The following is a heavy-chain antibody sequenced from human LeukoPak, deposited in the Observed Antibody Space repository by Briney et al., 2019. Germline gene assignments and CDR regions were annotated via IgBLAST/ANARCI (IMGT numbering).Heavy chain of an antibody. CDR3: ARDGYSGYDFDY. D-gene: IGHD5-12*01. V-gene: IGHV4-4*07. J-gene: IGHJ4*02. CDR2: IYTSGST. Sequence: SETLSLTRTVSGGSISSYYWSWIRQPAGKGLEWIGRIYTSGSTNYNPSLKSRVTMSVDTSKNQVALTLSSVTAADTAMYYCARDGYSGYDFDYWGQGTLVTVSS. CDR1: GGSISSYY.